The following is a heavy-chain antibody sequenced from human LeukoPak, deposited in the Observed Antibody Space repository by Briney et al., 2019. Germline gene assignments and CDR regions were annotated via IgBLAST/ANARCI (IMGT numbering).Heavy chain of an antibody. V-gene: IGHV3-30*02. J-gene: IGHJ4*02. D-gene: IGHD5-18*01. CDR2: IWYDGSNK. CDR3: AKLVTARESYGTALSY. Sequence: GGSLRLSCAASGFTFSSYGMHWVRQAPGKGLEWVAVIWYDGSNKYYGDSVKGRFTISRDNSKNTLYLQMNSLRAEDTAVYYCAKLVTARESYGTALSYWGQGTLVTVSS. CDR1: GFTFSSYG.